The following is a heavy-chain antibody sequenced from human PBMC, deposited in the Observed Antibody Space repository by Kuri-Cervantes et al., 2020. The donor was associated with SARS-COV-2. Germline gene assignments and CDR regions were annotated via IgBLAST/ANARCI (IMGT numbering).Heavy chain of an antibody. CDR1: GFTFSNAW. J-gene: IGHJ6*02. CDR3: ARDLTVTLSYYYYYGMDV. Sequence: GGSLRLSCAASGFTFSNAWMNWVRQAPGKGLEWVGRIKSKTDGGTTDYAAPVKGRFTISRDDSKNTLYLQMNSLRSEDTAVYYCARDLTVTLSYYYYYGMDVWGQGTTVTVSS. V-gene: IGHV3-15*07. CDR2: IKSKTDGGTT. D-gene: IGHD4-11*01.